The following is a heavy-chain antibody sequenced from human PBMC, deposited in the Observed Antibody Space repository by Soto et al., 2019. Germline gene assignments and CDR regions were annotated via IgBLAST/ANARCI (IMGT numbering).Heavy chain of an antibody. CDR1: GFTFSSYG. V-gene: IGHV3-30*18. Sequence: QVQLVESGGGVVQPGRSLRLSCAASGFTFSSYGMHWVRQAPGKGLEWVAVISYDGSNKYYADSVKGRFTISRDNYKNTLYLQMNSLRAEDTAVYYCAKDTGDYALSYWGQGTLVTVSS. CDR3: AKDTGDYALSY. J-gene: IGHJ4*02. CDR2: ISYDGSNK. D-gene: IGHD4-17*01.